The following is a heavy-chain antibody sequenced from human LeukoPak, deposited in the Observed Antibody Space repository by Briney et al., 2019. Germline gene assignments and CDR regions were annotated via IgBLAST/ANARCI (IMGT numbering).Heavy chain of an antibody. CDR1: GFTFSSYS. V-gene: IGHV3-48*01. CDR2: ISSSSSTI. D-gene: IGHD5-18*01. J-gene: IGHJ6*04. CDR3: ARDSIQLYVSGMDV. Sequence: GGSLRLSCAASGFTFSSYSMNWVRQAPGKGLEWVSYISSSSSTIYYADSVKGRFTISRDNAKNSLYLQMNSLRAEDTAVYYCARDSIQLYVSGMDVWGKGTTVTVSS.